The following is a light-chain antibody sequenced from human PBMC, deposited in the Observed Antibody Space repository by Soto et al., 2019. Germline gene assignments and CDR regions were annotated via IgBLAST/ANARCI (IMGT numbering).Light chain of an antibody. CDR1: ALPKQN. CDR2: KDS. V-gene: IGLV3-25*03. J-gene: IGLJ3*02. CDR3: QSADSGGTYWV. Sequence: SSELTQAPSVSVSPGQTARITCSGDALPKQNAYWYQRRPGQAPALVIYKDSERPSGIPERFSGSRSGTTVTLTISGVQAEDEADYFCQSADSGGTYWVFGGGTKLTVL.